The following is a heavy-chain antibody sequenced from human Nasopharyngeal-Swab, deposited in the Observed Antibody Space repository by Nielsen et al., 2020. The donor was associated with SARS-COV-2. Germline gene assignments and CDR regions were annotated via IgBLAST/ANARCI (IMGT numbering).Heavy chain of an antibody. V-gene: IGHV3-21*01. CDR3: ARDHRTPGGDYYYYGMDV. CDR2: ISSSSSYI. Sequence: GESLKISCAASGFTFSSYSMNWLRQAPGTGLEWVSSISSSSSYIYYADSVKGRFTISRDNAKNSLYLQMNSLRAEDTAVYYCARDHRTPGGDYYYYGMDVWGQGTTVTVSS. J-gene: IGHJ6*02. CDR1: GFTFSSYS. D-gene: IGHD3-16*01.